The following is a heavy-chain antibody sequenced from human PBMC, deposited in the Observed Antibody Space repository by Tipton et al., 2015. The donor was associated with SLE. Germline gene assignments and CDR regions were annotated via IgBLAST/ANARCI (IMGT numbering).Heavy chain of an antibody. Sequence: TLSLTCTVSGGSISSYYWGWIRQPPGKGLEWIGSIYYSGSTDYNPSLNSRVTISVDTSKNQFSLKLSSVTAADTAVYYCARQGDFWSGSALDWGQGTLVTVSS. J-gene: IGHJ4*02. D-gene: IGHD3-3*01. CDR2: IYYSGST. CDR1: GGSISSYY. CDR3: ARQGDFWSGSALD. V-gene: IGHV4-39*07.